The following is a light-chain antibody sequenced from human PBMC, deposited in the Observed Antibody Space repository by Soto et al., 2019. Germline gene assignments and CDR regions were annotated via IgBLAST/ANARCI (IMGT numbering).Light chain of an antibody. CDR3: QQANSFPRT. Sequence: DIQMTQSPSTLSASVGDRVAITCRASQSISSWLAWYQQKPGKAPKLLIYDASSLESGVPSRFSGSGSGTDFTLTISSLQPEDFATYYCQQANSFPRTFGQGTKVDIK. CDR1: QSISSW. V-gene: IGKV1-5*01. CDR2: DAS. J-gene: IGKJ1*01.